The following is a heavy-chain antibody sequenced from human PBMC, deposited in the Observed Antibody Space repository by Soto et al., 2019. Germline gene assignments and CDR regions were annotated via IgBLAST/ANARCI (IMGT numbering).Heavy chain of an antibody. CDR2: VSYDGSNK. Sequence: GGSLRLFCAASGFTFTNYGIHWVRQAPGKGLEWVAVVSYDGSNKYYADSVKGRFTVSRDNSKNTVYLQMNSLRAEDTAVYYCAKDVPSSNWGQGTLVTVSS. CDR3: AKDVPSSN. V-gene: IGHV3-30*18. CDR1: GFTFTNYG. D-gene: IGHD2-2*01. J-gene: IGHJ4*02.